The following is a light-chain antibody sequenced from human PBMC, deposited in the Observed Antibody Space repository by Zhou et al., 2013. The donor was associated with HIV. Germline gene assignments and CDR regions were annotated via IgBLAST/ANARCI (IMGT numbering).Light chain of an antibody. CDR3: QQYGSSPWT. J-gene: IGKJ1*01. CDR1: QSISSNY. CDR2: GAS. Sequence: EIVLTQSPGTLSLSPGERATLSCRASQSISSNYLTWYQQKPGQAPRLLVYGASSRATGIPHRFSGSGSGTDFTLTISRLEPEDFAVYYCQQYGSSPWTFGQGTKGGHQT. V-gene: IGKV3-20*01.